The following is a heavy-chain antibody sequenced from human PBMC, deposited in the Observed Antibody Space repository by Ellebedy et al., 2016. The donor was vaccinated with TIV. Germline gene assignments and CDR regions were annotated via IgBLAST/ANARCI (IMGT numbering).Heavy chain of an antibody. V-gene: IGHV3-7*03. D-gene: IGHD4-17*01. CDR2: IYQDGSNQ. Sequence: PGGSLRLSCVASGFSFRSYWMSWVRQAPGKGLEWVANIYQDGSNQYYLDSVKGRFTISRYNANKSLFLQMNSLRGEDTAVYYCARRGSYGDYAVQINSWFDRWGRGTLVTVSS. CDR1: GFSFRSYW. J-gene: IGHJ5*02. CDR3: ARRGSYGDYAVQINSWFDR.